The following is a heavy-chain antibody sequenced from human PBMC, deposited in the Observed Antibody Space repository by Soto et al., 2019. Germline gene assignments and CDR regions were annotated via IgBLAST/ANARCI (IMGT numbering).Heavy chain of an antibody. CDR1: GYTLTELS. CDR2: FDPEDGKT. CDR3: ATRLLWYFDY. Sequence: ASVKVSCKVSGYTLTELSMHWVRQAPGKGLEWMGGFDPEDGKTIYAQKFQGRVTMTEEKSTDTAYMELSSLRSEDTAVYYCATRLLWYFDYWGQGTLVTVSS. D-gene: IGHD2-21*01. J-gene: IGHJ4*02. V-gene: IGHV1-24*01.